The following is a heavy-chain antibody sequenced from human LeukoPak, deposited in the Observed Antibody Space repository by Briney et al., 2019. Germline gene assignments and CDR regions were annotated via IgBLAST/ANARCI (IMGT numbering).Heavy chain of an antibody. CDR2: IYYSGST. V-gene: IGHV4-39*01. CDR1: GGSISSSSYY. J-gene: IGHJ4*01. Sequence: PSETLSLTCTVSGGSISSSSYYWGWIRQPPGKGLEWIGSIYYSGSTYYNPSLKSRVTISVDTSKNQFSLKLSSVTAADTAVYYCASHDARSGFDYWGQGTLVTVSS. CDR3: ASHDARSGFDY. D-gene: IGHD3-3*01.